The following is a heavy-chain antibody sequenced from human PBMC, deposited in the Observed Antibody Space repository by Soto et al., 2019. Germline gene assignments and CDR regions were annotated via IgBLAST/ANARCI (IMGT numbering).Heavy chain of an antibody. CDR1: GGSISSGDYY. CDR3: ARGPLTTGLTYFDY. D-gene: IGHD4-17*01. J-gene: IGHJ4*02. Sequence: SETLSLTCTVSGGSISSGDYYWSWIRQPPGKGLEWIGYIYYSGSTYYNPSLKSRVTISVDTSKNQFSLKLSSVTAADTAVYYCARGPLTTGLTYFDYWGQGTLVTVS. V-gene: IGHV4-30-4*01. CDR2: IYYSGST.